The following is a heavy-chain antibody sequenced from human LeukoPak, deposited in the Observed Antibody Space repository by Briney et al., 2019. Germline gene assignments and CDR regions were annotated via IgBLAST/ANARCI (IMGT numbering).Heavy chain of an antibody. CDR1: GYTFTGHY. V-gene: IGHV1-2*02. Sequence: GASVKVSCKASGYTFTGHYMHWVRRAPGQGLERIGWINPNSGGTNYAQKFQGRVTMTRDTSISTAYMELSRLRSDDSAVYYCASLNLPDSSGYYDDWGQGTLVTVSS. J-gene: IGHJ4*02. D-gene: IGHD3-22*01. CDR2: INPNSGGT. CDR3: ASLNLPDSSGYYDD.